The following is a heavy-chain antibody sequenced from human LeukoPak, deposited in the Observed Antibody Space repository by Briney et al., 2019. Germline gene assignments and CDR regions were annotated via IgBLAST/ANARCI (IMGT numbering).Heavy chain of an antibody. J-gene: IGHJ4*02. CDR1: GGSISSYY. Sequence: SETLSLTCTVSGGSISSYYWTWIRQPAGQGLEWIGRIYTSGSTNYNPSLGSRVTISLDTSKNQFSLTLSSLTAADTAVYYCARDSPRDYFDSWGQGTLVTVSS. CDR2: IYTSGST. CDR3: ARDSPRDYFDS. V-gene: IGHV4-4*07.